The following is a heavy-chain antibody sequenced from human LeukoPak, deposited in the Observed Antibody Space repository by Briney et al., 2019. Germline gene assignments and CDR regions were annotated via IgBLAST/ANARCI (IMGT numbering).Heavy chain of an antibody. D-gene: IGHD3-3*01. J-gene: IGHJ4*02. V-gene: IGHV3-48*01. CDR2: ISSSSSTI. Sequence: GGSLRLSCAAPGFTFSSYGMNWVRQAPGKGLEWVSYISSSSSTIYYADSVKGRFTISRDNAKNSLYLQMNSLRAEDTAVYYCARDRDPYYDFWSGYYTSGTGSYYFDYWGQGTLVTVSS. CDR3: ARDRDPYYDFWSGYYTSGTGSYYFDY. CDR1: GFTFSSYG.